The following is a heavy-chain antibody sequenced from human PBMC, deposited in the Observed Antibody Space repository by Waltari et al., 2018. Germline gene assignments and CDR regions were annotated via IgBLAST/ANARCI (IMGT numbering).Heavy chain of an antibody. CDR3: ATVSWGSSSWYLPPFDY. CDR2: FEPEDGET. D-gene: IGHD6-13*01. Sequence: QVQLVQSGAEVKKPGASVKVSCKVSGYTLTELSMHWVRQAPGKGLEWMGGFEPEDGETIYAQKFQGRVTMTEETSTDTAYMELSSMRSEDTAVYYCATVSWGSSSWYLPPFDYWGQGTLVTVSS. J-gene: IGHJ4*02. V-gene: IGHV1-24*01. CDR1: GYTLTELS.